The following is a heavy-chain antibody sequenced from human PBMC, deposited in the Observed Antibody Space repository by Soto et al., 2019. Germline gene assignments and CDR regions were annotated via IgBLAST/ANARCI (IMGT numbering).Heavy chain of an antibody. J-gene: IGHJ4*02. Sequence: SETLSLTCTVSGGSVSSGSYYWSWIRQPPGKGLEWIGYIYYSGSTNYNPSLKSRVTISVDTSKNQFSLKLSSVTAADTAVYYCARTRGYSYGPLHYYFDYWGQGTLVTVSS. CDR2: IYYSGST. CDR3: ARTRGYSYGPLHYYFDY. D-gene: IGHD5-18*01. V-gene: IGHV4-61*01. CDR1: GGSVSSGSYY.